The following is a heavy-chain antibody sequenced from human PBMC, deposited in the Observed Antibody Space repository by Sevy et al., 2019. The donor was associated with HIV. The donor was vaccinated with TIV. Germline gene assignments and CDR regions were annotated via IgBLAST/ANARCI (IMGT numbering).Heavy chain of an antibody. CDR3: TAGCSLFQR. V-gene: IGHV3-15*01. J-gene: IGHJ1*01. CDR2: IKSKSEGGTA. D-gene: IGHD2-15*01. CDR1: GFTFSNAW. Sequence: GGSLRLSCEGSGFTFSNAWMNWVRQARGKGLEWVGHIKSKSEGGTAAYTTHVNGRFTISRVDSKNTLYLEMNTLKIEDTAVYYCTAGCSLFQRWGQGSLVTVSS.